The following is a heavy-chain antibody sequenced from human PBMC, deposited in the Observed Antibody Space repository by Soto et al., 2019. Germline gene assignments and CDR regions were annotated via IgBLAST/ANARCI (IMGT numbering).Heavy chain of an antibody. J-gene: IGHJ4*02. CDR2: ISGSGGST. Sequence: PGGSLRLSCAASGFTFSSYAMSWVRQAPGKGLEWVSAISGSGGSTYYADSVKGRFTISRDNSKNTLYLQMNSLRAEDTAVYYCANSQGRRWYFAYWGQGTLVTVSS. D-gene: IGHD6-13*01. V-gene: IGHV3-23*01. CDR1: GFTFSSYA. CDR3: ANSQGRRWYFAY.